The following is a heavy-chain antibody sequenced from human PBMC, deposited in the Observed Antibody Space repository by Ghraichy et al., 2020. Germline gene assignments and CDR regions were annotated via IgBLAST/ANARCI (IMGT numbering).Heavy chain of an antibody. CDR3: ATLPWGAVPPDY. V-gene: IGHV3-74*01. J-gene: IGHJ4*02. D-gene: IGHD1-26*01. CDR1: GFTFSIYW. CDR2: INSDGSTT. Sequence: GESLNISCAASGFTFSIYWMHWVRQAPGKGLVWVSAINSDGSTTTYADSVKGRFTISRDNARSTLYLQMNSLRAEDTAVYYFATLPWGAVPPDYWGQGTLVIVSS.